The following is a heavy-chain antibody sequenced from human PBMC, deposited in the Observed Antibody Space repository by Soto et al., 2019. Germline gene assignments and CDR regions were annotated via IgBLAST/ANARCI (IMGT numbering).Heavy chain of an antibody. D-gene: IGHD6-19*01. CDR1: GFPFSNYG. CDR2: IWYDGSNK. V-gene: IGHV3-33*01. J-gene: IGHJ4*02. Sequence: QVQLVESGGGVVRPGTSLRLSCAASGFPFSNYGIHWVRQAPGKGLEWVAVIWYDGSNKNYADSVKGRITISRDNFKKTVYLQMNSLRAEDTAVYYCAREGLNIAVAGPFDYWGQGTLVTVSS. CDR3: AREGLNIAVAGPFDY.